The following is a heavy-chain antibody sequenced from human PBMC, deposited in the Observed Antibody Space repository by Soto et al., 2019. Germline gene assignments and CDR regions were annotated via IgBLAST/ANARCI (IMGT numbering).Heavy chain of an antibody. D-gene: IGHD3-16*01. J-gene: IGHJ4*02. V-gene: IGHV1-69*05. CDR1: GGTFSSYA. CDR3: ASGLELGLHGDFDY. Sequence: SVKVSCKVSGGTFSSYAISWVRQAPGQGLEWMGGIIPIFGTANYAQKFQGRVTITTDESTSTAYMELSSLRSEDTAVYYCASGLELGLHGDFDYWGQGTLVTVSS. CDR2: IIPIFGTA.